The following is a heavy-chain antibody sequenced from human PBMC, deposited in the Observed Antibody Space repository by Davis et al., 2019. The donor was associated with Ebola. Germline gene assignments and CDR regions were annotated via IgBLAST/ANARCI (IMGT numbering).Heavy chain of an antibody. J-gene: IGHJ4*02. D-gene: IGHD3-10*01. CDR3: ARDGGDSGIRFDS. Sequence: PGGSLRLSCVASGFTFTGYWMGWVRQAPGTGLEWVANINQYGNEMYYVDSVKGRFTISRDSAQHSLFLQMNNLRAEDTAVYYCARDGGDSGIRFDSWGQGTLVTVSS. CDR1: GFTFTGYW. CDR2: INQYGNEM. V-gene: IGHV3-7*01.